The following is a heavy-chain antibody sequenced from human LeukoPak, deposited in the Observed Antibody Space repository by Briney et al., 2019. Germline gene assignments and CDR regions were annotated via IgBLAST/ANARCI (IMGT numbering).Heavy chain of an antibody. CDR2: ISSSGSTI. J-gene: IGHJ5*02. CDR1: GFTFSSYE. Sequence: GGSLRLSCAASGFTFSSYEMNWVRQAPGKGLEWVSYISSSGSTIYYADSVKGRFTISRDNANNSLSLQVNSLRVEDTAVYYCARGYCSGGSCYRAFDAWGQGTLVTVSS. CDR3: ARGYCSGGSCYRAFDA. V-gene: IGHV3-48*03. D-gene: IGHD2-15*01.